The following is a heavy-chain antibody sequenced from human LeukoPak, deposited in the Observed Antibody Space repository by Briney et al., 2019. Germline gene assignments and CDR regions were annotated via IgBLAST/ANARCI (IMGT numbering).Heavy chain of an antibody. Sequence: GGSLRLSCAASGFTFSSAWMSWVRQAPGQGLEWLGRIKTKTDGGTTDYAAPVEGRFTISRDDSKDTLYLQMNSLKSDDTAVYYCANIFGGNSHRSDYWGQGTLVTVSS. CDR3: ANIFGGNSHRSDY. J-gene: IGHJ4*02. D-gene: IGHD4-23*01. CDR1: GFTFSSAW. CDR2: IKTKTDGGTT. V-gene: IGHV3-15*01.